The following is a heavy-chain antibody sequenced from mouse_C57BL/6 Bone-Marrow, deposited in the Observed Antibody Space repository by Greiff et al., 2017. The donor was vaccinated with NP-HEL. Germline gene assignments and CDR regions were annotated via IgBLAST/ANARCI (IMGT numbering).Heavy chain of an antibody. Sequence: EVQLQQSGPVLVKPGASVKMSCKASGYTFTDYSMNWVKQSHGKSLEWIGVINPYNGGTSYNQKFKGKATLTVDKSSSTAYIQLNSLTSEHSAVYYCAREGYYYGSGSHYYALDYWGQGTLVTVSS. J-gene: IGHJ4*01. CDR2: INPYNGGT. V-gene: IGHV1-19*01. D-gene: IGHD1-1*01. CDR1: GYTFTDYS. CDR3: AREGYYYGSGSHYYALDY.